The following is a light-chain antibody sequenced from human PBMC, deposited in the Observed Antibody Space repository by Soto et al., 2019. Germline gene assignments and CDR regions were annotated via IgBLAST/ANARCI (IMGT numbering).Light chain of an antibody. CDR3: QQYGSSLGVT. CDR1: QSVSSTY. Sequence: EIVLTQSPGTLSLSPGERATLSCRASQSVSSTYLGWYQQKPGQAPRLLIYGASSRATGIPDRISGSGSGTDFTLTISRLEPEDFAVYYCQQYGSSLGVTFGGGTKVDIK. CDR2: GAS. J-gene: IGKJ4*01. V-gene: IGKV3-20*01.